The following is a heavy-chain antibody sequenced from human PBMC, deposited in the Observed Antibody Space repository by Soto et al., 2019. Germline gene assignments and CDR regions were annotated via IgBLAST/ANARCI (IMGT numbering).Heavy chain of an antibody. J-gene: IGHJ4*02. CDR3: AREDSSGGSYYFDY. CDR1: GFTFSDYY. CDR2: ISSSSSYT. Sequence: QVQLVESGGGLVKPGGSLRLSCAASGFTFSDYYMSWIRQAPGKGLEWVSYISSSSSYTNYADSVKGRFTISRDNAKNSLYLQMNSLRAEDTAVYYCAREDSSGGSYYFDYWGQGTLVTVSS. V-gene: IGHV3-11*06. D-gene: IGHD2-15*01.